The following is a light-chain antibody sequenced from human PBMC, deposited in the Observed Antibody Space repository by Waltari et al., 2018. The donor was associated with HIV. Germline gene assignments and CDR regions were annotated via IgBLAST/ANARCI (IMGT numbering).Light chain of an antibody. CDR3: QQRSNWPSLT. V-gene: IGKV3-11*01. J-gene: IGKJ4*01. Sequence: EIVLTQSPATLSLSPGERATLSCRASQSVSSYLAWYQQKPGQAPRLLIYDASNRATGIPARFSVSGSGTDFTLTISSLGPEDFAVYYCQQRSNWPSLTFGGGTKVEIK. CDR2: DAS. CDR1: QSVSSY.